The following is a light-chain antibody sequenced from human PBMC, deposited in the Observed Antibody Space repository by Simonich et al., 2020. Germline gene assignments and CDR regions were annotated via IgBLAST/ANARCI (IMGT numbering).Light chain of an antibody. Sequence: DIQMTQSPSSLSASVGDRVTITCRASQGISHSLAWYQQKPGKAPKLLLYAASRLESVVPSSFSGSGSGTDYTLTISSLQPEDFETYYCQQYDNLPFTFGPGTKVDIK. J-gene: IGKJ3*01. CDR3: QQYDNLPFT. V-gene: IGKV1-NL1*01. CDR2: AAS. CDR1: QGISHS.